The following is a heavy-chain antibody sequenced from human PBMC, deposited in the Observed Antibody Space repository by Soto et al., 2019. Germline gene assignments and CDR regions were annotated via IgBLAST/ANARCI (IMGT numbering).Heavy chain of an antibody. CDR2: IFPSDSDT. CDR1: GYNFTNHW. J-gene: IGHJ6*02. V-gene: IGHV5-51*01. Sequence: GESLKISCKASGYNFTNHWIVWVRQMPGKGLEWMGVIFPSDSDTRYSPSFQGQVTISADKSSSTAFLQWGSLEASDSAMYYCARQRNAYYGMAVWGQGTTVTVSS. CDR3: ARQRNAYYGMAV.